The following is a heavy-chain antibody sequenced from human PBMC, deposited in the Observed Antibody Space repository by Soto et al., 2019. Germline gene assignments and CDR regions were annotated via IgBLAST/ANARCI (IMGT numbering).Heavy chain of an antibody. V-gene: IGHV6-1*01. J-gene: IGHJ4*02. CDR3: ARERLGELSPFDY. Sequence: SQTLSLTCAISGDSVSNNNAAWNWIRQSPLIGLEWLGRTYYRSKWYNDYAVSVKSRITINPNTSKNQVSLQLNFVTPDDTAVYYCARERLGELSPFDYWGQGTLVTVS. D-gene: IGHD3-16*02. CDR1: GDSVSNNNAA. CDR2: TYYRSKWYN.